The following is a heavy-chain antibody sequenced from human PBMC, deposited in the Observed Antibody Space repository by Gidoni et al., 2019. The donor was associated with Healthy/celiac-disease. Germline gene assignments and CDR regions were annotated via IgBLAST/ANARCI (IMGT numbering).Heavy chain of an antibody. V-gene: IGHV4-59*08. CDR2: IYYSGST. Sequence: QVQLQESGPGLVKPSETLSLTCTVSGGSISSYYWSWIRQPPGKGLEWIGYIYYSGSTNYNPPLKGRVTKSGEKAKNQFSLKVRSVTGADTGGDYGARNGGGKRFEPWGQGTLVTVSS. D-gene: IGHD3-16*01. J-gene: IGHJ5*02. CDR3: ARNGGGKRFEP. CDR1: GGSISSYY.